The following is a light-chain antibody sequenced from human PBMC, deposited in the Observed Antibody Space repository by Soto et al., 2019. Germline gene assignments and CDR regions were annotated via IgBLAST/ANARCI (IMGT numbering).Light chain of an antibody. CDR3: QQYNTYSWT. CDR2: KAS. CDR1: QSISTW. Sequence: DIQMTQSPSTLSASVGDRVTITCRASQSISTWLAWYQQKPGKGPTLLIYKASRLESGVPSRFSGSGSGTEFALTISSLQPADFATYYCQQYNTYSWTFGQGTRWIS. J-gene: IGKJ1*01. V-gene: IGKV1-5*03.